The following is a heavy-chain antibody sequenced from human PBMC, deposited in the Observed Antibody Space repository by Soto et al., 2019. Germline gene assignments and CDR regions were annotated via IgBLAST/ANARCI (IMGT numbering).Heavy chain of an antibody. Sequence: GGSLRLSCAASGFTFSDYYMSWIRQAPGKGLEWVSYISSSSSYTNYADSVKGRFTISKDNSKNTVSLQMNSLTVEDTALYYCAKSGQSSWANMDVWGKGTTVTSPQ. CDR1: GFTFSDYY. CDR2: ISSSSSYT. V-gene: IGHV3-11*03. J-gene: IGHJ6*04. D-gene: IGHD2-2*01. CDR3: AKSGQSSWANMDV.